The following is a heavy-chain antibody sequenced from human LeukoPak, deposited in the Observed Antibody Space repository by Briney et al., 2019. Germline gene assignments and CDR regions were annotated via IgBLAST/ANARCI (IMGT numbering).Heavy chain of an antibody. CDR2: IYYSGSP. CDR1: GASLSSSSNY. Sequence: SETLSLTCSVSGASLSSSSNYWGWIRQPPGKGLEWIGSIYYSGSPSYNPSFKSRVTISAGASNRQFSLELSSVTAADTAVYYCARNTGSYIDYWGQGTLVTVSS. J-gene: IGHJ4*02. CDR3: ARNTGSYIDY. D-gene: IGHD1-26*01. V-gene: IGHV4-39*01.